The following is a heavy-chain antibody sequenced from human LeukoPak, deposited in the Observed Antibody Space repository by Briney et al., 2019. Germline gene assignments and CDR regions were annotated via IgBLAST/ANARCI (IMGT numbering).Heavy chain of an antibody. CDR1: GGSISSYY. D-gene: IGHD6-13*01. Sequence: PSETLSLTCTVSGGSISSYYWSWIRQPPGKGLEWIGYIYYSGSTNYNPSLKSRVTITVDTSKNQFSLRLRSVTAADTAVYYCARVTGYMVEDYFDSWGQGTLVTVSS. CDR2: IYYSGST. J-gene: IGHJ4*02. V-gene: IGHV4-59*01. CDR3: ARVTGYMVEDYFDS.